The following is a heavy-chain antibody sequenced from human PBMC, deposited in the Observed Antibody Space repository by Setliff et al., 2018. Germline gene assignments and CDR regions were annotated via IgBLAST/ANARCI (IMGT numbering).Heavy chain of an antibody. CDR2: IYYSGST. V-gene: IGHV4-31*03. D-gene: IGHD3-22*01. CDR1: GGSISSGGYY. CDR3: ARHPHYDSSGYRDY. J-gene: IGHJ4*02. Sequence: PSETLSLTCTVSGGSISSGGYYWSWIRQHPGKGLEWIGYIYYSGSTYYNPSLKSRVAISVDTSKNQFSLELSAVTAADTAVYYCARHPHYDSSGYRDYWGQGTLVTVSS.